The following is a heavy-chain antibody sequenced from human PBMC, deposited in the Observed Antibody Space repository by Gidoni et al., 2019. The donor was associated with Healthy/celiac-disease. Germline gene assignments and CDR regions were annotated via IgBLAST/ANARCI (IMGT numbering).Heavy chain of an antibody. V-gene: IGHV1-18*01. Sequence: QVQLVQSGAEVKKPGASVKVSCKASGYTFTSYGISWVRQAPGQGLEWMGWISAYNGNTNYAQKLQGRVTMTTDTSTGTAYMELRSLRSDDTAVYYCASWVPAAPDYYYGMDVWGQGTTVTVSS. CDR2: ISAYNGNT. CDR1: GYTFTSYG. J-gene: IGHJ6*02. D-gene: IGHD6-25*01. CDR3: ASWVPAAPDYYYGMDV.